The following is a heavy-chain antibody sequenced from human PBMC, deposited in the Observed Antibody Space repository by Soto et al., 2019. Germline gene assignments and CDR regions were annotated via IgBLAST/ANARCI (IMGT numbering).Heavy chain of an antibody. CDR1: GFIVSNNY. CDR3: VRDRGGSYWLDP. D-gene: IGHD2-15*01. Sequence: GSLRLSCAASGFIVSNNYMSWVRQAPGKGLEWVSILYSGGTTYYADSVKGRFTFSRDNSENTVFLQMNNLRVEDTAVYYCVRDRGGSYWLDPWGQGTLVTVSS. CDR2: LYSGGTT. J-gene: IGHJ5*02. V-gene: IGHV3-53*01.